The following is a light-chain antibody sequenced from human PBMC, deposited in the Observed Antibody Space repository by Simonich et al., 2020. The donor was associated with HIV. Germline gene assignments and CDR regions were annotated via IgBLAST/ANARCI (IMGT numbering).Light chain of an antibody. Sequence: DIQMTQSPSSLSAFVGDRVTITCRASQGISNSLAWYQQKPGKAPKLLLYAASRLESVVPSRFSGSGSGTEYTLTISSLQPEDFATYYCQQYYSTPWTFGQGTKVEIK. V-gene: IGKV1-NL1*01. J-gene: IGKJ1*01. CDR1: QGISNS. CDR2: AAS. CDR3: QQYYSTPWT.